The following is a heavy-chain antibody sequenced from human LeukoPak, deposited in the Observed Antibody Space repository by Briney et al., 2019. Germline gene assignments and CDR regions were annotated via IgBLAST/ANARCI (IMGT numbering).Heavy chain of an antibody. J-gene: IGHJ4*02. Sequence: SETLSLTCTVSGGSISSYYWSWIRQPPGKGLEWIGYIYYSGSTDYNPSLKSRVTISADTSKNQFSLKLSSVTAADTAVYYCARAYSGSYYYFDYWGQGTLVTVSS. CDR3: ARAYSGSYYYFDY. V-gene: IGHV4-59*01. CDR1: GGSISSYY. CDR2: IYYSGST. D-gene: IGHD1-26*01.